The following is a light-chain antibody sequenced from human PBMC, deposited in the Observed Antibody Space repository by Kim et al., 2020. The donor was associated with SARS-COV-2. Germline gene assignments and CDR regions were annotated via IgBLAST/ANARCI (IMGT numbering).Light chain of an antibody. CDR2: GAS. Sequence: LSPGERATLACRASQSVSSSLAWYQQKPGQAPSLLIHGASSRTTGIPDRFSGSGSGTDFTLTISRLEPEDFAVYYCQQYGNSPSTFGQGTRLEIK. CDR3: QQYGNSPST. CDR1: QSVSSS. J-gene: IGKJ5*01. V-gene: IGKV3-20*01.